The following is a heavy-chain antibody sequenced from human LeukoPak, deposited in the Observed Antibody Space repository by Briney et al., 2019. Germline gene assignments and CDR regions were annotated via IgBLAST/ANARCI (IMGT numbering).Heavy chain of an antibody. V-gene: IGHV3-23*01. CDR3: AKDTRGVVPAASRGVFDY. Sequence: PGGSLRLSCAASGFTFSSYAMSWVRQAPGKGLEWVSAISGSGGSTYYADSVKGRFTISRDNSKNTLYLQMNSLRAEDTAVYYCAKDTRGVVPAASRGVFDYWGQGTLVTVSS. J-gene: IGHJ4*02. D-gene: IGHD2-2*01. CDR2: ISGSGGST. CDR1: GFTFSSYA.